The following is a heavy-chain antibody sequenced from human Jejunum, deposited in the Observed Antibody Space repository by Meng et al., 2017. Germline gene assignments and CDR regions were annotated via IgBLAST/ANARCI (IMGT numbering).Heavy chain of an antibody. D-gene: IGHD2-8*01. J-gene: IGHJ3*02. V-gene: IGHV3-7*01. CDR1: GFTFSNYW. Sequence: GESLKISCEASGFTFSNYWMSWVRQAPGKGLEWVANIKEDGGAKFYVDSVKGRFTISSDNANPSLDLQMNSVRAEDTTVYYCARSVRGGAFDIWGQGTMVTVSS. CDR3: ARSVRGGAFDI. CDR2: IKEDGGAK.